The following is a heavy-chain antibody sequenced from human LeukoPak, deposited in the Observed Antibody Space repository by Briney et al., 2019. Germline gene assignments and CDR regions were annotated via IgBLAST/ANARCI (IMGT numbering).Heavy chain of an antibody. D-gene: IGHD2-2*02. Sequence: GGSLRLSCAASAASGFTFSNYAMNWFRQAPGKGLEWVSSIYGGGDTTYYADSVKGRFTISRDNSKNTLYLQMTSLRAEDTAVYYCASSDCSSTSCYIDYWGQGTLVTVSS. CDR2: IYGGGDTT. J-gene: IGHJ4*02. CDR1: GFTFSNYA. V-gene: IGHV3-23*01. CDR3: ASSDCSSTSCYIDY.